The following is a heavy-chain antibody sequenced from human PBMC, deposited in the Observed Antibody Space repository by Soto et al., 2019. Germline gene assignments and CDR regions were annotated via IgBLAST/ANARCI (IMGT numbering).Heavy chain of an antibody. V-gene: IGHV1-3*01. D-gene: IGHD2-21*02. CDR2: INVGNGNT. J-gene: IGHJ6*02. CDR3: ARGAGYCGGDCWNDYYYAMDV. Sequence: ASVKVSCKASGYILTDYAMHWVRQAPGQRLEWMGWINVGNGNTKYSQNFQARVTITRDTSASTAYMDLSSLRSEDTAVYYCARGAGYCGGDCWNDYYYAMDVWGQGTTVTVSS. CDR1: GYILTDYA.